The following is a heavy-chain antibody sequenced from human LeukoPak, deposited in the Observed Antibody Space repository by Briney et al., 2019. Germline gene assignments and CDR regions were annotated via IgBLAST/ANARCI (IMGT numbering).Heavy chain of an antibody. CDR1: GGSFSGYY. J-gene: IGHJ4*02. CDR3: TIVAWPSYFDY. V-gene: IGHV4-34*01. D-gene: IGHD5-12*01. CDR2: INRSGST. Sequence: KPSETLSLTCAVYGGSFSGYYWSWIRQPPGKGLEWIGEINRSGSTNYNPSLKSRVTISVDTSKNQFSLKLSSVTAADTAVYYCTIVAWPSYFDYWGQGTLVTVSS.